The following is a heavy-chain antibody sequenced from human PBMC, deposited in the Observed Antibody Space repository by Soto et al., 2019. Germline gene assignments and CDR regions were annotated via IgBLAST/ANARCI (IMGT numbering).Heavy chain of an antibody. CDR2: ISGSGGST. J-gene: IGHJ4*02. Sequence: PGGSLRLYCTATGFTLSSYAMNWVRQAPGKGLEWVSAISGSGGSTYYADSVKGRFTISRDNSKNTLYLQMNSLRAEDTAVYYCAKVTYVGQWLVPFDYWGQGTLVTVSS. CDR1: GFTLSSYA. V-gene: IGHV3-23*01. D-gene: IGHD6-19*01. CDR3: AKVTYVGQWLVPFDY.